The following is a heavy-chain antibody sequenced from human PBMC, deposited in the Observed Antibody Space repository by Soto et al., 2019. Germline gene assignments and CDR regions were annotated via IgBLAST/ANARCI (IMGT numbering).Heavy chain of an antibody. D-gene: IGHD3-3*01. CDR1: GGSIGSGDYY. V-gene: IGHV4-61*08. Sequence: PSETLSLTCTVSGGSIGSGDYYWSWIRQPPGKGLEWIGYIYYSGSTNYNPSLKSRVTISVDKSKNQLSLNLSSVTAADTAVYYCARDHAGSSGYYPRWGQGTLVTVSS. J-gene: IGHJ4*02. CDR2: IYYSGST. CDR3: ARDHAGSSGYYPR.